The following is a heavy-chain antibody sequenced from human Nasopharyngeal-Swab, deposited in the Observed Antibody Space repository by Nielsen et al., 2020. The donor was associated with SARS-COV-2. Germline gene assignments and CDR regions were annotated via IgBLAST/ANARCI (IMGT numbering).Heavy chain of an antibody. CDR3: ARGLRDAHYGDSFDY. J-gene: IGHJ4*02. D-gene: IGHD4-17*01. V-gene: IGHV4-30-4*01. CDR2: IYYSGST. CDR1: GGSFSGYY. Sequence: SETLSLTCAVYGGSFSGYYWSWIRQPPGKGLEWIGYIYYSGSTYYNPSLKSRVTISVDTSKNQFSLKLSSVTAADTAVYYCARGLRDAHYGDSFDYWGQGTLVTVSS.